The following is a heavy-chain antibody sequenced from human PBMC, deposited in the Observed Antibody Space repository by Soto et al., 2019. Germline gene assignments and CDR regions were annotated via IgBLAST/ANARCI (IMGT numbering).Heavy chain of an antibody. Sequence: QVQLVQSGAEVKKPGSSVKVSCKASGGTFSSYTISWVRQAPGQGLEWMGRIIPILGIANYAQKFQGRVTITADKSTSTAYMELSSLRSEDRAVYYCARGPYGDLLWAFDIWGQGTMITVSS. D-gene: IGHD4-17*01. CDR3: ARGPYGDLLWAFDI. J-gene: IGHJ3*02. CDR1: GGTFSSYT. V-gene: IGHV1-69*02. CDR2: IIPILGIA.